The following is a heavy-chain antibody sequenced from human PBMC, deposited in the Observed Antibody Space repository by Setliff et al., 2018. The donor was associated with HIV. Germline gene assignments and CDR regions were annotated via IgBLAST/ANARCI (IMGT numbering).Heavy chain of an antibody. CDR1: GFTLSNYW. CDR2: IKDDGSEE. D-gene: IGHD3-10*01. V-gene: IGHV3-7*03. CDR3: ARDEWFGRFDP. Sequence: PGGSLRLSCAASGFTLSNYWMTWVRQAPGKGLEWVAHIKDDGSEEDYVESVKGRVTISRDNAKNSLYLQMNNMRVEDTAVYFCARDEWFGRFDPWGQGTLVTVSS. J-gene: IGHJ5*02.